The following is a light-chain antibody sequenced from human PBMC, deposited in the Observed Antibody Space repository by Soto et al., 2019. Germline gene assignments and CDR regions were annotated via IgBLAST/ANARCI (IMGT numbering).Light chain of an antibody. Sequence: DIQMTQSPSTLSASVGDRVTITCRASQSIRSWLAWYQQKPGKAPKLLIYKASNVETGVPSRFSGSGSGTEFTLTISSLQPDDFATYYCQQYNSLWTFGQGTKVEIK. J-gene: IGKJ1*01. V-gene: IGKV1-5*03. CDR1: QSIRSW. CDR2: KAS. CDR3: QQYNSLWT.